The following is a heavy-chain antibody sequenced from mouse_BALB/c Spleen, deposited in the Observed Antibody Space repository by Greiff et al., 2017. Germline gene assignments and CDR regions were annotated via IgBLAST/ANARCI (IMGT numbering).Heavy chain of an antibody. CDR1: GYSITSDYA. V-gene: IGHV3-2*02. Sequence: DVKLQESGPGLVKPSQSLSLTCTVTGYSITSDYAWNWIRQFPGNKLGCMGNISYSGSTSYNPSLKSRISITRDTSKNQFFLQLNSVTTEDTATYYCARGYGRGFDYWGQGTTLTVSS. CDR2: ISYSGST. J-gene: IGHJ2*01. CDR3: ARGYGRGFDY. D-gene: IGHD1-1*01.